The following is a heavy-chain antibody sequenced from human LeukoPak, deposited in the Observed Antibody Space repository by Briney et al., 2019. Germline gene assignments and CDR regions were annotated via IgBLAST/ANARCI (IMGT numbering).Heavy chain of an antibody. D-gene: IGHD6-13*01. V-gene: IGHV4-34*01. CDR3: ARDRGGESSSPYD. J-gene: IGHJ4*02. Sequence: SETLSLTCAVYGGSFSGYYWSWIRQPPGKGLEWIGEINHSGSTNYNPSLKSRVTISVDTSKNQFSLKLSSVTAADTAVYYCARDRGGESSSPYDWGQGTLVTVSS. CDR2: INHSGST. CDR1: GGSFSGYY.